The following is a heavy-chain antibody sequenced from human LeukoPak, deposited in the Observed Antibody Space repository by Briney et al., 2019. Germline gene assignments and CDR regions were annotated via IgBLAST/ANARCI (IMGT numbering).Heavy chain of an antibody. D-gene: IGHD5-24*01. CDR2: IIPIFGTA. CDR3: ARSPARATSYYYYYMDV. Sequence: GASVKVSCKASGGTFSSYAISWVRQAPGQGLEWMGGIIPIFGTANYAQKFQGRVTITTDESTSTAYMELSSLRSEDTAVYYCARSPARATSYYYYYMDVWGKGTTVTVFS. J-gene: IGHJ6*03. V-gene: IGHV1-69*05. CDR1: GGTFSSYA.